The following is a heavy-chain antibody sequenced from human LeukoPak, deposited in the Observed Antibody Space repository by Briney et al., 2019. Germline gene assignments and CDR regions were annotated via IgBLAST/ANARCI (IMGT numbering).Heavy chain of an antibody. CDR3: ARVLEEGTFYFDP. CDR2: IWYDGSNK. Sequence: GMSLRLSCAASGFTFSSYAMHWVRQAPGKGLEWMAVIWYDGSNKYYADTVKGRFTISRDNSKNTLYLQVNSLRVDDTAVYYCARVLEEGTFYFDPWGQGTLVTVSS. D-gene: IGHD3-3*01. CDR1: GFTFSSYA. V-gene: IGHV3-33*01. J-gene: IGHJ5*02.